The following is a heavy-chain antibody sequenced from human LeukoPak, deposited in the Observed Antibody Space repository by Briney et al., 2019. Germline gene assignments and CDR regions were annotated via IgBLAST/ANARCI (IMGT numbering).Heavy chain of an antibody. CDR3: ARGPPIRGYRYGYDTGYYYSYSMDV. Sequence: GASVKVSCKVSGYTLTELSMHWVRQAPGKGLEWMGGFDPEDGETIYAQKFQGRVTMTRDTSISTAYMELSSLRSEDTAVYYCARGPPIRGYRYGYDTGYYYSYSMDVWGKGTTVTISS. CDR2: FDPEDGET. J-gene: IGHJ6*03. CDR1: GYTLTELS. D-gene: IGHD5-18*01. V-gene: IGHV1-24*01.